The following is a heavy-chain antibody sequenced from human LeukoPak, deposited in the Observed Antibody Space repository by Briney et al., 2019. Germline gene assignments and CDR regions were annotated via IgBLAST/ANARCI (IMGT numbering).Heavy chain of an antibody. Sequence: GGSLRLSCVGALGSHWMGWVRQAPGKGLEGVANIREDGSQKYYMASVKGRFTISRDNAKSSLFLQMTNLRVEDTAVYYCTRDQTWGQGTLVTVSS. CDR2: IREDGSQK. CDR3: TRDQT. CDR1: LGSHW. J-gene: IGHJ4*02. V-gene: IGHV3-7*01.